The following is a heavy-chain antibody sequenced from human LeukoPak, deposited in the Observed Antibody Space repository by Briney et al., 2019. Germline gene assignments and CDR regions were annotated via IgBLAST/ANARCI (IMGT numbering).Heavy chain of an antibody. D-gene: IGHD2-15*01. V-gene: IGHV4-61*02. Sequence: PSETLSLTCTVSGGSISSGSYYWSWIRQPAGKGLEWIWRIYTSGSTNYNPSLKSRVTISVDTSQNKFSLKLSSVTAADTAVYYCARHREKVVAALFPEGLSFDPWGQGTLVTVSS. CDR3: ARHREKVVAALFPEGLSFDP. J-gene: IGHJ5*02. CDR1: GGSISSGSYY. CDR2: IYTSGST.